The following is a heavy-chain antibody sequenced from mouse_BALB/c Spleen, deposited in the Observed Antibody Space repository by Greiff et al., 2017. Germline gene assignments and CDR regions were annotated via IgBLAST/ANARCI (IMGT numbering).Heavy chain of an antibody. CDR2: IRNKANGYTT. CDR3: ARDGRAMDY. Sequence: EVQRVESGGGLVQPGGSLRLSCATSGFTFTDYYMSWVRQPPGKALEWLGFIRNKANGYTTEYSASVKGRFTISRDNSQSILYLQMNTLRAEDSATYYCARDGRAMDYWGQGTSVTVSS. CDR1: GFTFTDYY. J-gene: IGHJ4*01. V-gene: IGHV7-3*02.